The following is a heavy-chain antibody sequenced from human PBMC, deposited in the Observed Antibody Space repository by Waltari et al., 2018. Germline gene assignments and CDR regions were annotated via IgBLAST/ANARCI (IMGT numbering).Heavy chain of an antibody. V-gene: IGHV1-18*01. D-gene: IGHD3-22*01. CDR3: ARPLPYYDSSGYYSAVDY. Sequence: QVQLVQSGAAVKKPGASVKVSCKASGYTFPSYGISWVRQAPGRGLEWMGWISAYNGNTNYAQKLQGRVTMTTDTSTSTAYMELRSLRSDDTAVYYCARPLPYYDSSGYYSAVDYWGQGTLVTVSS. CDR1: GYTFPSYG. CDR2: ISAYNGNT. J-gene: IGHJ4*02.